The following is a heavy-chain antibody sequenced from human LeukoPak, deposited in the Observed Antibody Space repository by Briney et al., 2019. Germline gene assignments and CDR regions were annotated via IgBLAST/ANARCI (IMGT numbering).Heavy chain of an antibody. CDR1: GFNFSSYA. CDR2: ISGSGGST. CDR3: AVSLVIMNSV. J-gene: IGHJ4*02. D-gene: IGHD3-10*01. V-gene: IGHV3-23*01. Sequence: PGGSLRLSCAASGFNFSSYAMNWVRQAPGKGLEWVSAISGSGGSTYYADSVKGRFTISRDNSKNTLYLQMNSLRAEDTAVYYCAVSLVIMNSVWGQGTLVTVSS.